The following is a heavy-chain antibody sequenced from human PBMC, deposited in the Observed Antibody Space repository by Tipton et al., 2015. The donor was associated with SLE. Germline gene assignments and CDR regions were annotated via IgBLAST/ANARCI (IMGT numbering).Heavy chain of an antibody. CDR1: GYSISSGYY. CDR3: ARGSFMDV. V-gene: IGHV4-38-2*02. Sequence: LRLSCTVSGYSISSGYYWGWIRQPPGKGLEWNGSIYHSGSTYSNPSLKSRVTISVDTSKNQFSLRLSSVTAADTAVYYCARGSFMDVWGKGTTVTVSS. CDR2: IYHSGST. J-gene: IGHJ6*03.